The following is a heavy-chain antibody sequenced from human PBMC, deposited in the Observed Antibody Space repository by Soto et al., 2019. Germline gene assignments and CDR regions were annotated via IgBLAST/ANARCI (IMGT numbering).Heavy chain of an antibody. Sequence: SETLSLTCAVSGYSISSSNWWGWIRQPPGKGLEWVGYIYYSGTTYYNPSLKSRVTMSVDTSKNQFSLKLTSVTAVDTAVYYCARREIQGPIDYWGQGTLVTVSS. D-gene: IGHD1-26*01. CDR3: ARREIQGPIDY. J-gene: IGHJ4*02. CDR2: IYYSGTT. CDR1: GYSISSSNW. V-gene: IGHV4-28*01.